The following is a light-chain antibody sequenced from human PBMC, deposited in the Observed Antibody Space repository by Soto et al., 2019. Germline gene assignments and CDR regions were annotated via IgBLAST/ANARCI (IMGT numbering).Light chain of an antibody. J-gene: IGLJ1*01. CDR1: GSDVGGYNY. CDR2: DVT. V-gene: IGLV2-8*01. Sequence: QSVLTQPPSASGSPGQSVTISCTGSGSDVGGYNYLSWYQQHPGKAPRLMIYDVTKRPSGVPDRFSGSKSGTTASLTVSGLEAEDEADYYCRSYGGIKRILFGGGTKVTVL. CDR3: RSYGGIKRIL.